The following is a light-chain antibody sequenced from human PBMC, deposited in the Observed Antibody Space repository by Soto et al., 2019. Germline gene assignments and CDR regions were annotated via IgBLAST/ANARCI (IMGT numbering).Light chain of an antibody. V-gene: IGLV7-43*01. CDR1: TGAVTGSNF. CDR3: LLYYPGGAWV. CDR2: GSS. Sequence: QTVVTQEPSLTVSPGGTVTLTCASSTGAVTGSNFPNWFQQKPGQAPRALIYGSSNKHSWTPARFSGFLLGGKAVLTVSGVKPEDEADYYCLLYYPGGAWVFGGGTKVTVL. J-gene: IGLJ3*02.